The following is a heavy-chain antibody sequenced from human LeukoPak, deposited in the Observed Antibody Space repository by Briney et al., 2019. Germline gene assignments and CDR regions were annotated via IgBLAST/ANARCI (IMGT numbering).Heavy chain of an antibody. Sequence: SETLSLTCTVSGGSISTYYWSWMRQPPGKRLEWIGHIYYDGITNYNPSLKSRVTISVDASKNQFSLKLSPVTAADTAVYYCARYRGLWFGESNRYYYHYIDVWGKGTTVTVSS. J-gene: IGHJ6*03. CDR2: IYYDGIT. V-gene: IGHV4-59*01. CDR1: GGSISTYY. CDR3: ARYRGLWFGESNRYYYHYIDV. D-gene: IGHD3-10*01.